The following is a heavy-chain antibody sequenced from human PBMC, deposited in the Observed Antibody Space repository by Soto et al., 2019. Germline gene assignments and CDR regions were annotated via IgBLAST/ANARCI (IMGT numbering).Heavy chain of an antibody. J-gene: IGHJ1*01. CDR1: GFTVSSNY. CDR3: ARDFVQGEHPEYFQH. Sequence: EVPLVESGGGLVQPGGSLRLSCAASGFTVSSNYMSWVRHARGTGIEWVSVMYSGGSTYYADSVKGRFTISRDNSKNTLYHQMNRLRAPDTAVYYCARDFVQGEHPEYFQHWGQGTLVTVSS. V-gene: IGHV3-66*01. CDR2: MYSGGST. D-gene: IGHD1-26*01.